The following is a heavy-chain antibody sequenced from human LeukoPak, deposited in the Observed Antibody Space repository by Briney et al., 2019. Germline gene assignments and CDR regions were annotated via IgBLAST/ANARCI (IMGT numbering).Heavy chain of an antibody. CDR1: RFTFTSYG. D-gene: IGHD1-1*01. CDR3: AKERSATGIERYFEY. Sequence: PGGSLRLSCAASRFTFTSYGTHWVRQAPGKGLEWVTFIWFEGSDKYYADSVKGRFTISRDNSKNPLYLQRNSLRPEDTAVYYCAKERSATGIERYFEYWGQGTLVTVSS. V-gene: IGHV3-30*02. J-gene: IGHJ4*02. CDR2: IWFEGSDK.